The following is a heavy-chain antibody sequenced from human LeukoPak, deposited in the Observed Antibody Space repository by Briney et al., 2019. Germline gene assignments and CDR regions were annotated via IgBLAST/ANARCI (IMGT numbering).Heavy chain of an antibody. J-gene: IGHJ4*02. D-gene: IGHD3-22*01. Sequence: SETLSLTCAVYGGSFSGYYWSWIRQPPGKGLEWIGEINHSGSTNYNPSLKSRVTISVDTSKNQYSLKLSSVTAADTAVYYCATGEDYDSSGYWGQGTLVTVSS. V-gene: IGHV4-34*01. CDR3: ATGEDYDSSGY. CDR1: GGSFSGYY. CDR2: INHSGST.